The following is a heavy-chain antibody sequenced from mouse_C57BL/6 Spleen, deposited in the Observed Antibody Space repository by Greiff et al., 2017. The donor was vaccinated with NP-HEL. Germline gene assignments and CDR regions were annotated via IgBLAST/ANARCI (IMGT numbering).Heavy chain of an antibody. D-gene: IGHD1-1*01. CDR2: IHPNSGST. CDR1: GYTFTSYW. J-gene: IGHJ3*01. CDR3: ASVNYDSSYSWFAY. Sequence: VQLQQPGAELVKPGASVKLSCKASGYTFTSYWMHWVKQRPGQGLEWIGMIHPNSGSTNYNEKFKSKATLTVDKSSSTAYMQLSSLTSEDSAVYSCASVNYDSSYSWFAYWGQGTLLTVSA. V-gene: IGHV1-64*01.